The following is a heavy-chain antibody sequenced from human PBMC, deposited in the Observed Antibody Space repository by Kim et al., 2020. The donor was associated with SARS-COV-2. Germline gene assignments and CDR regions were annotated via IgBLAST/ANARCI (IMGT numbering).Heavy chain of an antibody. D-gene: IGHD2-15*01. CDR2: MNPNSGNT. V-gene: IGHV1-8*01. CDR1: GYTFTSYD. Sequence: ASVKVSCKASGYTFTSYDINWVRQATGQGLEWMGWMNPNSGNTGYAQKFQGRVTMTRNTSISTAYMELSSLRSEDTAVYYCARGLRATYCSGGSCYWGVTTVITWYYGMDVWGQGTTVTVSS. J-gene: IGHJ6*02. CDR3: ARGLRATYCSGGSCYWGVTTVITWYYGMDV.